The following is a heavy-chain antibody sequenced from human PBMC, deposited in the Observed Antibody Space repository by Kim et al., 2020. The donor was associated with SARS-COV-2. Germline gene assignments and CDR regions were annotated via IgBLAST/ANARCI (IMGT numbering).Heavy chain of an antibody. D-gene: IGHD2-2*01. Sequence: SETLSLTCTVSGGSISSSSYFWGWIRQPPGKGLEWIGNIYYSGSTYYNPSLKSRVTISVDTSKNQFSLKLSCVTAADTAVYYCARVGGDIVVVPAAMVFFSWFDPWGQGTLVTVSS. CDR3: ARVGGDIVVVPAAMVFFSWFDP. J-gene: IGHJ5*02. CDR1: GGSISSSSYF. CDR2: IYYSGST. V-gene: IGHV4-39*01.